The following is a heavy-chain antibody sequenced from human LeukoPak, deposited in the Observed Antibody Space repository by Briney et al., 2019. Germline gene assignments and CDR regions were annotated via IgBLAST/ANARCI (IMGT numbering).Heavy chain of an antibody. CDR1: GGSISSYY. Sequence: SETLSLTCTVSGGSISSYYWNWIRQAPGTGLEWIGSIYYSGSTDYNPSLESRVTMSVDTSKNQFSLQLNSMTAADTAIYYCARDISGGSHVFDIWGQGTMVTVSS. D-gene: IGHD3-3*02. CDR3: ARDISGGSHVFDI. J-gene: IGHJ3*02. V-gene: IGHV4-59*08. CDR2: IYYSGST.